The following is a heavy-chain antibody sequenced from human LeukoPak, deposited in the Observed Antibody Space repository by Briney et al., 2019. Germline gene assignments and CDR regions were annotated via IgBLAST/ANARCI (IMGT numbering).Heavy chain of an antibody. CDR2: IIPIFGTA. Sequence: GASVKVSCKASGGTFSSYAISWVRQAPGQGLEWMGGIIPIFGTANYAQKFQGRVTITTDESTSTAYMELSSLRSEDTAVYYCARTGNDYSNYNSPSASTDEGYYYYYYMDVWGKGTTVTVSS. V-gene: IGHV1-69*05. D-gene: IGHD4-11*01. J-gene: IGHJ6*03. CDR3: ARTGNDYSNYNSPSASTDEGYYYYYYMDV. CDR1: GGTFSSYA.